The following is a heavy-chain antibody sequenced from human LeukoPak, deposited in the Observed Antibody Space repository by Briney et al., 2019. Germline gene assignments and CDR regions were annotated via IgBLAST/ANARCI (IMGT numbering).Heavy chain of an antibody. CDR2: MNPNSGNT. D-gene: IGHD2-2*01. CDR3: ARGRSSARDNWFNP. V-gene: IGHV1-8*01. J-gene: IGHJ5*02. CDR1: GYTFTSYD. Sequence: GASVKVSCKASGYTFTSYDINWVRQATGQGLEWMGWMNPNSGNTGYAQKFQGRVTMTRNTSISTAYMELSSLRSEDTAVYYCARGRSSARDNWFNPWGKGTWVTVSP.